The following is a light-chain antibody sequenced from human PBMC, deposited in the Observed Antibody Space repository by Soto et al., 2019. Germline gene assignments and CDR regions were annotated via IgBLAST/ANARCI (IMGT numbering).Light chain of an antibody. CDR2: EVS. CDR1: SGDVGGYNY. J-gene: IGLJ1*01. Sequence: QSVLTQPASVSGSLGQSITISCTGTSGDVGGYNYVSWYQHHPGKAPKVMIYEVSNRPSGVSNRFSGSKSGNTASLTISGLQAEDEADYYCSSYTNTITFYVFGTGTKVTVL. V-gene: IGLV2-14*01. CDR3: SSYTNTITFYV.